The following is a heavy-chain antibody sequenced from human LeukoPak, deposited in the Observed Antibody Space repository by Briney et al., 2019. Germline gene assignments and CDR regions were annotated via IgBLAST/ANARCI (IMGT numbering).Heavy chain of an antibody. J-gene: IGHJ4*02. CDR1: GFTFSSYE. CDR3: AREADYSNTWAPFDY. CDR2: ITKSGSTI. V-gene: IGHV3-48*03. D-gene: IGHD6-13*01. Sequence: GGCLSLSCLFSGFTFSSYELNWVRPAPGRGLEWVSYITKSGSTIFHADSVKGRFPIPRDNAKNSLYLEMNSLGADDTAVYYCAREADYSNTWAPFDYWGQGALVTVSS.